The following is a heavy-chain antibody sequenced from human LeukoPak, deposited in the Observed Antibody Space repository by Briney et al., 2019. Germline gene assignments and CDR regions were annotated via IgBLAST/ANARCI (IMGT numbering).Heavy chain of an antibody. CDR1: GYTFTSYG. D-gene: IGHD3-10*01. V-gene: IGHV1-18*04. CDR2: NSAYNGNT. CDR3: ARDQGYYGSGTVDY. J-gene: IGHJ4*02. Sequence: ASVKVSCKASGYTFTSYGISWVRQAPGQGLEWMGWNSAYNGNTNYAQKLQGRVTMTTDTSTSTAYMELRSLRSDDTAVYYCARDQGYYGSGTVDYWGQGTLVTVSS.